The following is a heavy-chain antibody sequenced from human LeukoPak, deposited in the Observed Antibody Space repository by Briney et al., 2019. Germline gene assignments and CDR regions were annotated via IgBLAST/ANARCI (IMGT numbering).Heavy chain of an antibody. J-gene: IGHJ3*02. CDR2: INHSGST. CDR1: GGSFSGYY. Sequence: PSETLSLTCAVYGGSFSGYYWSWIRQPPGKGLEWIGEINHSGSTNYNPSLKSRVTISVDTSKNQFSLKLSSVTAADTAVYYCARGSSLITIFGVVIAAFDIWGQGTMVTVSS. V-gene: IGHV4-34*01. CDR3: ARGSSLITIFGVVIAAFDI. D-gene: IGHD3-3*01.